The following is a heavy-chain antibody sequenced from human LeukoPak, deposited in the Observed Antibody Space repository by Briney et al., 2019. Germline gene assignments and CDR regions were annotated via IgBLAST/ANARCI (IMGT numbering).Heavy chain of an antibody. CDR1: GFTFSSYE. J-gene: IGHJ4*02. V-gene: IGHV3-48*03. CDR2: ISSRGTTT. CDR3: ARGLPNDY. Sequence: GGSLRLSCAASGFTFSSYEMNWVRQAPGKGLEWVSYISSRGTTTYYADSVKGRFTISRDNAKNSLYLQMTSLRDEDTAVYYCARGLPNDYWGQGTLVTVSS.